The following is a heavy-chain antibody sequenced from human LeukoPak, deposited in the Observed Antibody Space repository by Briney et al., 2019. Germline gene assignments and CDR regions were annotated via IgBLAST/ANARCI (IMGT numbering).Heavy chain of an antibody. Sequence: GGSLRLSCVASGFTFSGYGMHWVRQAPGKGLEWVALIWSDGSDKYYAESVKGRFTISRDNSKNTLYLQMNSLRGDDASVYYCVRLGSGWSMDYWGQGTLVTVSS. D-gene: IGHD6-19*01. CDR3: VRLGSGWSMDY. J-gene: IGHJ4*02. CDR2: IWSDGSDK. CDR1: GFTFSGYG. V-gene: IGHV3-33*01.